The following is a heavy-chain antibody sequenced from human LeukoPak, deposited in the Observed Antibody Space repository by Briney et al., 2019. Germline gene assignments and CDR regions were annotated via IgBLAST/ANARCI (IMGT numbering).Heavy chain of an antibody. Sequence: PSETLSLTCTVSGGSISSYYWSWIRQPPGKGLEWIGYIYYSGSTNYNPSLKSRVTISVDTSKNQFSLKLSSVTAADTAVYYCARGVSGSFDYWGQGTPVTVSS. CDR2: IYYSGST. J-gene: IGHJ4*02. D-gene: IGHD1-26*01. CDR1: GGSISSYY. V-gene: IGHV4-59*01. CDR3: ARGVSGSFDY.